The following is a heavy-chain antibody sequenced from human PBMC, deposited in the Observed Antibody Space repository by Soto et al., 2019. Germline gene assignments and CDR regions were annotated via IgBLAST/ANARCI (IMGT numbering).Heavy chain of an antibody. CDR1: GGSFSGYY. V-gene: IGHV4-34*01. CDR2: INHSGST. J-gene: IGHJ6*03. CDR3: ARGAGYDFWSGYYNPEGHYYMDV. D-gene: IGHD3-3*01. Sequence: PSETLSLTCAVYGGSFSGYYWSWIRQPPGKGLEWIGEINHSGSTNYNPSLKSRVTISVDTSKNQFSLKLSSVTAADTAVYYCARGAGYDFWSGYYNPEGHYYMDVWGKGTTVTVSS.